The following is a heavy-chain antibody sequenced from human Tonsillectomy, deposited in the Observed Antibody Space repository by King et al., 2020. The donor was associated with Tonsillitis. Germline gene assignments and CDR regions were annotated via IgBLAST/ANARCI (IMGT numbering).Heavy chain of an antibody. D-gene: IGHD5-18*01. CDR1: GFTFSSYS. CDR2: ISSSSSTL. V-gene: IGHV3-48*01. CDR3: ALVDTAPSWFDP. Sequence: VQLVESGGGLVQPGGSLRLSCAASGFTFSSYSMNWVRQAPGKGLEWVSYISSSSSTLYYADSVKGRFTISRDNANNSLYLQMNSLRAEDTAVYYCALVDTAPSWFDPWGQGTLVTVSS. J-gene: IGHJ5*02.